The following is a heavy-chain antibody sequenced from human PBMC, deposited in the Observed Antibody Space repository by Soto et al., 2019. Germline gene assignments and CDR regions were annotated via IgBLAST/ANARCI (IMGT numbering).Heavy chain of an antibody. CDR3: ARDQLRPGILYSLGVLLPEYGL. Sequence: GGSLSLSCAASGFAFSTFAMTWVRQAPGKGLEWVAAISVSGNNAYYADSVKGRFTISRDNSQNSVFLQMSSLRADDTAVYYCARDQLRPGILYSLGVLLPEYGLWGQGTLVTVSS. CDR2: ISVSGNNA. CDR1: GFAFSTFA. V-gene: IGHV3-23*01. J-gene: IGHJ4*02. D-gene: IGHD3-22*01.